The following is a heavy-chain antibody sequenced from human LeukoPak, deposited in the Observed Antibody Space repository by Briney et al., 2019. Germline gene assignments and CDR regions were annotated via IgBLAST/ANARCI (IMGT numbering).Heavy chain of an antibody. CDR3: ARNGGHNQEH. CDR1: GASISRGSW. Sequence: SETLSLTCDVSGASISRGSWWSWVRQPPGKGLEWIGDFSHSGITNFNPSLKSRVTIPVDKSRNQFSLNLISVTAADTAVYFCARNGGHNQEHWGQGTLVTVSS. V-gene: IGHV4-4*02. D-gene: IGHD1-1*01. CDR2: FSHSGIT. J-gene: IGHJ4*02.